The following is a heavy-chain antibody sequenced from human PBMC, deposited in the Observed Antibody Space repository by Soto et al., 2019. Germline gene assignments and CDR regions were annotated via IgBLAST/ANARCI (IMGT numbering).Heavy chain of an antibody. D-gene: IGHD1-26*01. CDR2: IYYSGST. Sequence: QVQLQESGRGLVKPSETLSLTCTVSGGSISSYYWSWIRQPPGKGLEWIGYIYYSGSTNYNPSLKSRVTISVDTSKNKFSLKLSSVTAADTAVYYCARSGRYQDWYFDLWGRGTLVTVSS. J-gene: IGHJ2*01. V-gene: IGHV4-59*01. CDR3: ARSGRYQDWYFDL. CDR1: GGSISSYY.